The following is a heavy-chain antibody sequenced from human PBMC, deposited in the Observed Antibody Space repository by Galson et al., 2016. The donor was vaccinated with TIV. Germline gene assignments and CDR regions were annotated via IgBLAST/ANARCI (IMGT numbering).Heavy chain of an antibody. CDR2: IIGIFGTA. D-gene: IGHD3-22*01. J-gene: IGHJ4*02. CDR1: GGIFNSYA. Sequence: SVKVSCKASGGIFNSYAVSWVRQAPGQGLEWMGGIIGIFGTANYAQKFQGRVTITADKSSSTVYMELSSLRSADTAVYYCARGDTYYEGTFDYWGQETLVTVSS. V-gene: IGHV1-69*06. CDR3: ARGDTYYEGTFDY.